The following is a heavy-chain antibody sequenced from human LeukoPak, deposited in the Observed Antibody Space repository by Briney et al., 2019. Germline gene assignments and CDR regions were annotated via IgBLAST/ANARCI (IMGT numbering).Heavy chain of an antibody. Sequence: KPSETLSLTCTVSGGSISSSSYYWGWIRQPPGKGLEWIGSIYYSGSTYYNPSLKSRVTISIDTSKNQFSLKLSSVTAADTAVYYCAGHIHYYYYMDVWGKGTTVTVSS. D-gene: IGHD2-2*02. V-gene: IGHV4-39*01. CDR2: IYYSGST. J-gene: IGHJ6*03. CDR3: AGHIHYYYYMDV. CDR1: GGSISSSSYY.